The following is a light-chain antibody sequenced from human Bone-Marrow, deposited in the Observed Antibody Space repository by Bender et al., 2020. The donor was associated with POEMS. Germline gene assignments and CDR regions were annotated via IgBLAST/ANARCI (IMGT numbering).Light chain of an antibody. CDR3: SSYTFSSFYV. Sequence: QSVLTQPPSASGTPGQRVTISCSGGSSNIGAHAVNWYQHLPGTAPKLLIYSSHRRPSEVPDRFSGSRSGTSASLAISGLQSEDEADYYCSSYTFSSFYVFGTGTIVTVL. V-gene: IGLV1-44*01. CDR1: SSNIGAHA. J-gene: IGLJ1*01. CDR2: SSH.